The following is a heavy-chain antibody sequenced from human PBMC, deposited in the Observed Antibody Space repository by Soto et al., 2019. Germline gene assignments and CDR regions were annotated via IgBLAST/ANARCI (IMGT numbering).Heavy chain of an antibody. V-gene: IGHV3-48*01. CDR1: GFTLRFYN. Sequence: GGSLRLSCAASGFTLRFYNMNWVRQSPGKGLEWVSFISGDSTTIYYADSVKGRFTISRDNANNSLYLQMNSLRAEDTAVYYCARDPMSHSDPRNGYWGQGTLVTVSS. CDR3: ARDPMSHSDPRNGY. D-gene: IGHD1-26*01. CDR2: ISGDSTTI. J-gene: IGHJ4*02.